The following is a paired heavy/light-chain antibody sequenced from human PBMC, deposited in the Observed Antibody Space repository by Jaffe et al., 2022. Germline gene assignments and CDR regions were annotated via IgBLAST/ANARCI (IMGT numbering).Light chain of an antibody. CDR1: QSLLHSNGYNY. Sequence: DIVMTQSPLSLPVTPGEPASISCRSSQSLLHSNGYNYLDWYLQKPGQSPQLLIYLNSNRASGVPDRFSVSGSGTDFTLKISRVEAEDVGVYYCMQTLQLPQTFGPGTKVEIK. V-gene: IGKV2-28*01. J-gene: IGKJ3*01. CDR2: LNS. CDR3: MQTLQLPQT.
Heavy chain of an antibody. V-gene: IGHV3-49*04. D-gene: IGHD2-21*01. CDR2: IRTKGSGAFGTT. CDR1: GFTFGDFA. CDR3: ARDGVVDGYNDAFDI. Sequence: EVQLVESGGNLVQPGQSLRLSCTASGFTFGDFAINWVRQAPGKGLEWVGLIRTKGSGAFGTTEHAASVRGRFTISRDDSKSIAYLQMNSLKTEDTAIYYCARDGVVDGYNDAFDIWGQGTMVTVSS. J-gene: IGHJ3*02.